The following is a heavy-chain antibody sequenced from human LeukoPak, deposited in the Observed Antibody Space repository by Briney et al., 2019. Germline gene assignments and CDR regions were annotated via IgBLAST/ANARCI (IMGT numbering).Heavy chain of an antibody. D-gene: IGHD5-18*01. CDR1: GFTFSSYA. CDR2: ISGSGGST. J-gene: IGHJ4*02. Sequence: GSLRLSCAASGFTFSSYAMSWVRQAPGKGLEWVSAISGSGGSTYYADSVKGRFTISRDNSKNTLYLQMNSLRAEDTAVYYCAKGDAMGNYFDYWGQGTLVTVSS. V-gene: IGHV3-23*01. CDR3: AKGDAMGNYFDY.